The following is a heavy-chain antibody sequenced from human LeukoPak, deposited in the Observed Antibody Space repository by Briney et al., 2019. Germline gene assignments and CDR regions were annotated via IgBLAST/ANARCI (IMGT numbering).Heavy chain of an antibody. Sequence: GASLKISCKGPGYSFTSYWIGCVRQMPGKGLEWMGIIYPGDSDTRYSPSFQGQVTISADKSISTAYLQWSSLKASDTAMYYCARQDQGRQLRFFDYWGQGTLVTVSS. V-gene: IGHV5-51*01. D-gene: IGHD4-17*01. CDR3: ARQDQGRQLRFFDY. J-gene: IGHJ4*02. CDR1: GYSFTSYW. CDR2: IYPGDSDT.